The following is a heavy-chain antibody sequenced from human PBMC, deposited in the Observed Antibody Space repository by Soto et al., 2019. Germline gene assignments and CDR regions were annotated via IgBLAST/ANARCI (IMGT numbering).Heavy chain of an antibody. V-gene: IGHV4-31*03. CDR2: IYYSGST. CDR3: ASPPRWSGDNWFDP. CDR1: GGSISSGGYY. J-gene: IGHJ5*02. D-gene: IGHD2-15*01. Sequence: QVQLQESGPGLVKPSQTLSLTCTVSGGSISSGGYYWSWIRQHPGKGLEWIGYIYYSGSTYYNPSLKSRVTISVDTSKNQFSLKLSYVTAADTAVYYCASPPRWSGDNWFDPWGQGTLVTVSS.